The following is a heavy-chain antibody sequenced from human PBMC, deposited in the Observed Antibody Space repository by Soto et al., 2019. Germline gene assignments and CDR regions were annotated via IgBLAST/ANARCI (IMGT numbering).Heavy chain of an antibody. D-gene: IGHD6-13*01. CDR2: IYYSGST. J-gene: IGHJ6*02. V-gene: IGHV4-59*01. Sequence: SDTLSLTCAVSGVSISSYYWSWLRQPPGKGLEWIGYIYYSGSTNYNPSLKSRVTISVDTSKNQFSLKLSSVTAADTAVYYCARDHPLVDLDYYYGMDVWGQGTTVTVSS. CDR3: ARDHPLVDLDYYYGMDV. CDR1: GVSISSYY.